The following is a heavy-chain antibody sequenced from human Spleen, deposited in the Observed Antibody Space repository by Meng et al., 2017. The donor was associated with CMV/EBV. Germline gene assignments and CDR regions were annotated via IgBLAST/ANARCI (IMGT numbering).Heavy chain of an antibody. J-gene: IGHJ4*02. D-gene: IGHD5-24*01. CDR1: GGTFSSYA. CDR2: IIPNSGGT. V-gene: IGHV1-2*02. Sequence: ASVKVSCKASGGTFSSYAISWVRQAPGQGLEWMGWIIPNSGGTNSAQKFQGRVTLTRDTSISTAYMELSRLRSDDTAVYYCATRRDGYNQPDYWGQGTLVTDSS. CDR3: ATRRDGYNQPDY.